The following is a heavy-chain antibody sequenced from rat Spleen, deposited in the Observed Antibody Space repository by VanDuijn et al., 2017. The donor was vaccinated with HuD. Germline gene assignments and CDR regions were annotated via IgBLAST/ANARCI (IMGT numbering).Heavy chain of an antibody. CDR1: GFTFSSFP. D-gene: IGHD1-1*01. CDR2: ISSGGGST. Sequence: EVQLVESGGGLVQPGRSLKLSCAASGFTFSSFPMAWVRQAPKKGLEWVASISSGGGSTYYPDSVKGRFTISRDNAKSTLYLQMDSVRSEDTASYYCARHGTINTMVRYYFDYWGQGDMVTVSS. J-gene: IGHJ2*01. V-gene: IGHV5-25*01. CDR3: ARHGTINTMVRYYFDY.